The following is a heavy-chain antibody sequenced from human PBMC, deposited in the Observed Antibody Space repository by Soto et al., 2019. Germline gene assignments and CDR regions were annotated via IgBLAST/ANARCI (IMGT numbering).Heavy chain of an antibody. V-gene: IGHV3-23*01. Sequence: GGSLRLSCAASGFTFSSSAMSWVRQAPGKGLEWVSGISGGGGSTYDADSVKGRFTISRDNSKNTLDLQMNSLRAEDTAVYYCAKAAYYDIWSGRITRYYFDHWGQGTLVTVSS. CDR1: GFTFSSSA. D-gene: IGHD3-3*01. J-gene: IGHJ4*02. CDR2: ISGGGGST. CDR3: AKAAYYDIWSGRITRYYFDH.